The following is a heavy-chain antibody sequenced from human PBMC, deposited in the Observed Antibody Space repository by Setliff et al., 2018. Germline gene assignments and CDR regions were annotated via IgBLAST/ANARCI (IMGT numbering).Heavy chain of an antibody. CDR1: GGSFSGYY. D-gene: IGHD2-2*01. CDR2: INHSGST. CDR3: ARKSRNIVVVPAAVIYYYYYYMDV. V-gene: IGHV4-34*01. Sequence: SETLSLTCAVYGGSFSGYYWSWIRQPPGKGLEWIGEINHSGSTNYNPSLKSRVTISVDTSKNQFSLKLSSVTAADTAVYHCARKSRNIVVVPAAVIYYYYYYMDVWGKGTTVTVSS. J-gene: IGHJ6*03.